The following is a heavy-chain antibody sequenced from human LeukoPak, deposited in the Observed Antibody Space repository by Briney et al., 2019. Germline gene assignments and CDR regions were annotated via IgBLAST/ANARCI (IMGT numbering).Heavy chain of an antibody. CDR2: INHSGST. CDR3: ARGDHSSGYSTFDI. J-gene: IGHJ3*02. D-gene: IGHD3-22*01. Sequence: SETLSLTCAVYGGSFSGYYWSWIRQPPGKGLEWIGEINHSGSTNYNPSLKSRVTISVDTSKNQFSLKLSSVTAADTAVYYCARGDHSSGYSTFDIWGQGTMVTVSS. CDR1: GGSFSGYY. V-gene: IGHV4-34*01.